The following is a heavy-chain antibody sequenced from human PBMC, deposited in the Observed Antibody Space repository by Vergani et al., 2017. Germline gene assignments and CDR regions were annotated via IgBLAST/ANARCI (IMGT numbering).Heavy chain of an antibody. Sequence: VQLVESGGGVVQPGRSLRLSCAASGFTVSSNYMSWVRQAPGKGLGWVSVIYSGGSTYYADSVKGRVTISRDNSKNTLYLQMNSLRAEDTAVYYCAKDEDSGPMFPYCYYMDVWGKGTTVTVSS. J-gene: IGHJ6*03. CDR2: IYSGGST. CDR3: AKDEDSGPMFPYCYYMDV. CDR1: GFTVSSNY. V-gene: IGHV3-53*01. D-gene: IGHD5-12*01.